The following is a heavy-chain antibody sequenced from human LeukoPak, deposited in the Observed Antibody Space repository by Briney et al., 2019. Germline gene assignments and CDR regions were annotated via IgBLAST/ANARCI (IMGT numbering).Heavy chain of an antibody. D-gene: IGHD6-13*01. CDR3: ARGVIAAAAFDY. CDR1: GYTFTSYY. J-gene: IGHJ4*02. V-gene: IGHV1-46*01. Sequence: ASVKVSCKASGYTFTSYYMHWVRQAPGQGLEWMGIINPSGGSTSYAQKFQGRVTMTRDMSTSTVYMELSRLRSEDTAVYYCARGVIAAAAFDYWGQGTLVTVSS. CDR2: INPSGGST.